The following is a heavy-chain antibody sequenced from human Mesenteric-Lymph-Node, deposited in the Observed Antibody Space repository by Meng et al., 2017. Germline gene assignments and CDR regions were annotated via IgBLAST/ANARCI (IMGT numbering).Heavy chain of an antibody. V-gene: IGHV3-23*04. CDR1: GFTCSSYA. D-gene: IGHD3-22*01. CDR3: VKIMTYYYDSSPDY. J-gene: IGHJ4*02. Sequence: VQLGEPGGGLVQPGGCLRLSCAASGFTCSSYAMSWVRQAPGKGLEWVLTLSCSGGSTYYAASVKGRFTISRDNSKNTLYLQMNSLRAEDTAVYYCVKIMTYYYDSSPDYWGQGTLVTVSS. CDR2: LSCSGGST.